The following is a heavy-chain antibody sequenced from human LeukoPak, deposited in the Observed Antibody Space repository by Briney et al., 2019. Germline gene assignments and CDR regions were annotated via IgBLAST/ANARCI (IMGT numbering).Heavy chain of an antibody. Sequence: PSETLSLTCTVSGGSISSTGYYWSWIRQPPGKGLEWIGYIYYSGSTNYNPSLKSRVTISVDTSKNQFSLKLSSVTAADTAVYYCARGVTGGWYGDFQHWGQGTLVTVSS. CDR1: GGSISSTGYY. CDR2: IYYSGST. CDR3: ARGVTGGWYGDFQH. V-gene: IGHV4-61*08. J-gene: IGHJ1*01. D-gene: IGHD6-19*01.